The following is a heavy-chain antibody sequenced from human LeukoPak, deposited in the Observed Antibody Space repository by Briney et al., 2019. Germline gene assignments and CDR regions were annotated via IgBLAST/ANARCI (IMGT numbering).Heavy chain of an antibody. D-gene: IGHD3-10*01. Sequence: GGSLRLSCAASGFTFSSYSMNWVRQAPGKGLEWVSSISSSSSYIYYADSVKGRFTISRDNAKNSLYLQMNSLRAEDTAVYYCARESDSGSGSYYKSQIDYYYYMDVWGKGTTVTISS. V-gene: IGHV3-21*01. CDR3: ARESDSGSGSYYKSQIDYYYYMDV. CDR1: GFTFSSYS. CDR2: ISSSSSYI. J-gene: IGHJ6*03.